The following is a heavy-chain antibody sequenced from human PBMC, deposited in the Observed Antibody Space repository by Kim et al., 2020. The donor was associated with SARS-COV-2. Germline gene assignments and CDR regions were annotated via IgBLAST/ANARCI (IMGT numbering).Heavy chain of an antibody. D-gene: IGHD3-22*01. CDR3: ARGGYYDSSGYPWDFDY. J-gene: IGHJ4*02. V-gene: IGHV1-69*13. Sequence: SVKVSCKASGGTFSSYAISWVRQAPGQGLEWMGGIIPIFGTANYAQKFQGRVTITADESTSAAYMELSSLRSEDTAVYYCARGGYYDSSGYPWDFDYWGQGTLVTVSS. CDR2: IIPIFGTA. CDR1: GGTFSSYA.